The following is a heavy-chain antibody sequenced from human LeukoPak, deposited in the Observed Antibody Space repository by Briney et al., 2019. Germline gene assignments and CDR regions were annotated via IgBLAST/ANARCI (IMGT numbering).Heavy chain of an antibody. V-gene: IGHV1-2*04. Sequence: ASVKVSCKASGYTFTGYYMHWVRQAPGQGLEWMGWINPNSGGTNYAQKFQGWVTMTRDTSISTAYMELSRLRSDDTAVYYCARDGALRGLHWYFDLWGRGTLVTVSS. D-gene: IGHD1-26*01. CDR3: ARDGALRGLHWYFDL. CDR2: INPNSGGT. CDR1: GYTFTGYY. J-gene: IGHJ2*01.